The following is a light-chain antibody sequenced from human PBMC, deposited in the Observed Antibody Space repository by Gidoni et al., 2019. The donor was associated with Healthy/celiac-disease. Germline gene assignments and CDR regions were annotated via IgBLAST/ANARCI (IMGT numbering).Light chain of an antibody. J-gene: IGKJ3*01. Sequence: IVLTQSPATLSLSPGVRATLSCRASQSVSSYLAWYQQKPGQAPRLLIYDASNRATGIPARFSGSGSGTDFTLTISSREPEDFAVYYCRQRSNWPRVTFGPGTKVDIK. CDR3: RQRSNWPRVT. V-gene: IGKV3-11*01. CDR1: QSVSSY. CDR2: DAS.